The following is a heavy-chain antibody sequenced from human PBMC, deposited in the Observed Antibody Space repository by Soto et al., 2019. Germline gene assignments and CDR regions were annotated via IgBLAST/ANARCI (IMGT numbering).Heavy chain of an antibody. V-gene: IGHV3-23*01. CDR1: GFTLSTHA. J-gene: IGHJ4*02. Sequence: PVGSLRLSCAVSGFTLSTHASIWVRQGPGKGLEWVSGIDSGGRTYHADSVKGRFTISRDNSKNALYLQMNSLRAEDTAVYYCAKEGYVSGFFWGQGTLVTVSS. D-gene: IGHD3-10*01. CDR3: AKEGYVSGFF. CDR2: IDSGGRT.